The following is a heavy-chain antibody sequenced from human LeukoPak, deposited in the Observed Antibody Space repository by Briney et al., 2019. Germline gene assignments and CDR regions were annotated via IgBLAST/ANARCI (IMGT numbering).Heavy chain of an antibody. Sequence: PGGSLRLSCAASGFIFSSYSMNWLRQAPGKGLEWVSSISSDSNYIYYADSVKGRFTISRDNAKNSLYLQMNSLRADDTAVYYCARDRGSILPNWFDPWGQGTLVTVSS. D-gene: IGHD2-2*01. CDR3: ARDRGSILPNWFDP. CDR2: ISSDSNYI. J-gene: IGHJ5*02. V-gene: IGHV3-21*01. CDR1: GFIFSSYS.